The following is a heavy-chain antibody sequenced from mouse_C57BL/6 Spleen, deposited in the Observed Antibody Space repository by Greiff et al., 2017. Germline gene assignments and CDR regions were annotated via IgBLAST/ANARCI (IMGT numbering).Heavy chain of an antibody. CDR2: IDPANGTT. V-gene: IGHV14-3*01. CDR1: GFNIKNTY. D-gene: IGHD1-1*01. J-gene: IGHJ2*01. Sequence: VHVKQSVAELVRPGASVKLSCTASGFNIKNTYMPWVKQRPEQGLEWIGRIDPANGTTKYAPKFQGKATITADTSSNTAYLQLSSLTSEDTAIYYCARSTTVVPDDGGQGTTLTVSS. CDR3: ARSTTVVPDD.